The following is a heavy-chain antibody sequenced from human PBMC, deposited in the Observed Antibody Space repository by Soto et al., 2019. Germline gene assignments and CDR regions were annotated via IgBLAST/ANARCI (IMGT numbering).Heavy chain of an antibody. Sequence: SVKVSCKAYGGTFSSYAISWVRQAPGQGLEWMGGIIPIFGTANYAQKFQGRVTITADESTSTAYMELSSLRSEDTAVYYCAIHTSCYTRACYYGMDVWGQGTTVTVSS. CDR1: GGTFSSYA. CDR3: AIHTSCYTRACYYGMDV. CDR2: IIPIFGTA. J-gene: IGHJ6*02. D-gene: IGHD2-2*02. V-gene: IGHV1-69*13.